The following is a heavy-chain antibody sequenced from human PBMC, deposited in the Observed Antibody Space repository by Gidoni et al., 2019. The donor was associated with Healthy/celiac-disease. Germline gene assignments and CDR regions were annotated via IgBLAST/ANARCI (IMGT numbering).Heavy chain of an antibody. D-gene: IGHD2-2*02. CDR3: ARGGVSSSSTSCYRGKSFRWAQEKNAACYGMDV. Sequence: QVQLQQWGAGLLKPSETLSLTGAVYGGSFSGYYWSWIRQPTGKGMEWSGEINHRGSTNYHPSLTSRVTISVDTSKNQFSLKLSSVTAADTAVYSCARGGVSSSSTSCYRGKSFRWAQEKNAACYGMDVWGQGTTVTVSS. J-gene: IGHJ6*02. V-gene: IGHV4-34*01. CDR2: INHRGST. CDR1: GGSFSGYY.